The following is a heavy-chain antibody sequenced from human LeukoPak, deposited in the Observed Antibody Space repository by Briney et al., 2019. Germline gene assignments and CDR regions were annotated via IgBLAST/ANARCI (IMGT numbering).Heavy chain of an antibody. CDR3: ARGFPNFY. Sequence: SETLSLTCTVSGGSISSYYLSWVRQPPGKGLEWIGYIYYSGSTNYNPSLKSRVTISVDTSKNQFSLKLSSVTAADTAVYYCARGFPNFYCGQGTLVTVSS. CDR1: GGSISSYY. CDR2: IYYSGST. D-gene: IGHD1-1*01. V-gene: IGHV4-59*01. J-gene: IGHJ4*02.